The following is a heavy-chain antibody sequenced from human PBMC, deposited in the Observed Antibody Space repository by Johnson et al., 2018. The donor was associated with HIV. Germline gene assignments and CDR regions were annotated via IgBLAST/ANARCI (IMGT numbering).Heavy chain of an antibody. Sequence: QVQLVESGGGVVQPGRSLRLSCAASGFTFSSYGMHWVRQAPGKGLEWVAVIWYDGSNKYYADSVTGRFTISRDNSKNTLYLQMNSLRAEDTAVYYCAKCIWGSSLIDVFDIWGQGTVVTVSS. CDR2: IWYDGSNK. CDR3: AKCIWGSSLIDVFDI. J-gene: IGHJ3*02. D-gene: IGHD3-16*01. CDR1: GFTFSSYG. V-gene: IGHV3-33*06.